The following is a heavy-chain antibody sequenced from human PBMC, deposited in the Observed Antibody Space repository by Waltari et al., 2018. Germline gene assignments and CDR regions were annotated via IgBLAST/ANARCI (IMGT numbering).Heavy chain of an antibody. CDR2: ASGSGRYT. D-gene: IGHD3-10*01. CDR1: ATTFCNYA. CDR3: AKDREVIHNLEN. J-gene: IGHJ4*02. Sequence: EVQLLESGGGLVQPGGSLRLSCTASATTFCNYAMSWVRQAPGKGLEWVSAASGSGRYTYYPDSVKGRFTISRDNSKNTLYLQMSSLRAEDTAVYYCAKDREVIHNLENWGQGTLVTVSS. V-gene: IGHV3-23*01.